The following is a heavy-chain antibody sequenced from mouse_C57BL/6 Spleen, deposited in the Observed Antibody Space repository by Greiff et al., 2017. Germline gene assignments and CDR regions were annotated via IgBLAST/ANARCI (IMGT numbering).Heavy chain of an antibody. CDR1: GYTFTSYW. J-gene: IGHJ2*01. D-gene: IGHD2-4*01. V-gene: IGHV1-55*01. CDR3: ERGPMDDYDGFDY. CDR2: IYPGSGST. Sequence: QVQLQQSGAELVKPGASVKMSCKASGYTFTSYWITWVKQRPGQGLEWIGDIYPGSGSTNYNEKFKSKATLTVDTSSSTAYMQLSSLTSEDSAVYYCERGPMDDYDGFDYWGQGTTLTVSS.